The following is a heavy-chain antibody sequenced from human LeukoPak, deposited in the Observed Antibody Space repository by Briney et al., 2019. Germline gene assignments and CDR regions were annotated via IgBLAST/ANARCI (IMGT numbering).Heavy chain of an antibody. V-gene: IGHV1-46*01. Sequence: ASVKVSCKASGFTLTNYYMHWVRQAPGQGLEWMGIINPSGGGTSYAQKFQGRVTITADESTSTAYMELSSLRSEDTAVYYCAREVNTIFGVVIEYNWFDPWGQGTLVTVSS. CDR3: AREVNTIFGVVIEYNWFDP. CDR2: INPSGGGT. CDR1: GFTLTNYY. D-gene: IGHD3-3*01. J-gene: IGHJ5*02.